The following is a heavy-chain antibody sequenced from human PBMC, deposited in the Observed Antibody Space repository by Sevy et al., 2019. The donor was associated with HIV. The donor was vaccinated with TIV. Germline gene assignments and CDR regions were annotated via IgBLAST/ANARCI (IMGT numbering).Heavy chain of an antibody. CDR2: ISSSSSYI. D-gene: IGHD5-18*01. CDR3: ARETGYSYGSLFQH. V-gene: IGHV3-21*01. Sequence: GGSLRLTCAASGFTFSSYSMNWVRQAPGKGLEWVSSISSSSSYIYYADSVKGRFTISRDNAKNSLYLQMNSLRAEDTAVYYCARETGYSYGSLFQHWGQGTLVTVFS. CDR1: GFTFSSYS. J-gene: IGHJ1*01.